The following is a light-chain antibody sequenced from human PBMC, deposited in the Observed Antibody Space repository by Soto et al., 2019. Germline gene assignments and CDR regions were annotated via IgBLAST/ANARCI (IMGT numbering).Light chain of an antibody. Sequence: DIHFTQSPSFLSASVGDRVTITCRASQGIGSYLAWYQQKARKAPKLLIYAASTLQSGVPSRFSGSGSGTEFTLTISSLQPEDFATYYCQQLKDYPLTFGGGTKVDIK. CDR3: QQLKDYPLT. CDR1: QGIGSY. J-gene: IGKJ4*01. CDR2: AAS. V-gene: IGKV1-9*01.